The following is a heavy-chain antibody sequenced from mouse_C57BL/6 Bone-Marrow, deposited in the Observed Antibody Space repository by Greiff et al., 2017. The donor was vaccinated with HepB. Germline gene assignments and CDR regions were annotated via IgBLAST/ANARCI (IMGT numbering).Heavy chain of an antibody. CDR2: ISGGGGNT. CDR3: ASLAN. CDR1: GFTFSSYT. Sequence: EVQVVESGGGLVKPGGSLKLSCAASGFTFSSYTMSWVRQTPEKRLEWVATISGGGGNTYYQDSVKGRFTISTDNAKNTLYLQMSSLRSEDTALYYCASLANWGQGTLVTVSA. J-gene: IGHJ3*01. V-gene: IGHV5-9*01.